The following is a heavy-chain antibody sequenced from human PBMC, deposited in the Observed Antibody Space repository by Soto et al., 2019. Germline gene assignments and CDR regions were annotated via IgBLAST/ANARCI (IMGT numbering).Heavy chain of an antibody. J-gene: IGHJ4*02. CDR2: ISGSGGST. D-gene: IGHD3-16*02. CDR1: GFTFSSYA. Sequence: EVQLLESGGGLVQPGGSLRLSCAASGFTFSSYAMSWVRQAPGKGLGWVSAISGSGGSTYYADSVKGRLTLSRDKSKNTLYLQMNSLRAEDTAIYYCVLSPPYYFDYWGQGALVTVSS. CDR3: VLSPPYYFDY. V-gene: IGHV3-23*01.